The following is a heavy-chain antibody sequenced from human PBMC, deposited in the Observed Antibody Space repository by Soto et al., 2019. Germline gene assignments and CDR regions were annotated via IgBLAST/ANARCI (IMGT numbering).Heavy chain of an antibody. CDR2: IGPDGTDM. D-gene: IGHD6-13*01. Sequence: GGSLRLSCSDSGFTFGNFWIHWVRQAPGKGLEWVSHIGPDGTDMVYADSVKGRFIISRDNSKNTLYLQMSSLRAEDTAVYYCARGFSAGKGSPPDFWGQGSLVTVSS. CDR3: ARGFSAGKGSPPDF. J-gene: IGHJ4*02. CDR1: GFTFGNFW. V-gene: IGHV3-74*03.